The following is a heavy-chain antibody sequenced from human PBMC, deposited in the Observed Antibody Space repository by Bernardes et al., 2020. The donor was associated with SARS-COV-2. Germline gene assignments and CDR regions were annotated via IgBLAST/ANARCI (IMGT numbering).Heavy chain of an antibody. V-gene: IGHV1-2*02. CDR3: ARTLYYDRGGNSGFDH. J-gene: IGHJ4*02. D-gene: IGHD3-22*01. CDR2: ISPKSGAA. Sequence: ASVKVSCKASGYTFSDYYIHWLRQAPGQGFEWMGWISPKSGAANYAQKFQGRVTMTRDTAISTEYMELSRLTSEDTAVYYCARTLYYDRGGNSGFDHWGQGTLVSVSS. CDR1: GYTFSDYY.